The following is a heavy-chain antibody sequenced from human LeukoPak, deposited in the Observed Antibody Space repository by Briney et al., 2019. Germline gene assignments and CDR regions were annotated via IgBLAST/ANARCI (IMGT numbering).Heavy chain of an antibody. Sequence: VKVSCKASGSTFTSYGISWVRQAPGQGPEWMGWISPYNGDTNYAQRLQGRVTMTTDTSTSTAYMELRSLRSDDTAVYYCARDIGYCSGGTCSPYCDYWGQGTLVTVSS. CDR1: GSTFTSYG. V-gene: IGHV1-18*04. CDR2: ISPYNGDT. D-gene: IGHD2-15*01. J-gene: IGHJ4*02. CDR3: ARDIGYCSGGTCSPYCDY.